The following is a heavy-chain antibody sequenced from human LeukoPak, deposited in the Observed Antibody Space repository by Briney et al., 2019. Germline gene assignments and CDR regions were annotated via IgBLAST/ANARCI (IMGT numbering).Heavy chain of an antibody. J-gene: IGHJ6*02. D-gene: IGHD3-3*01. CDR2: ISGSGGST. CDR1: GFTFSSYA. V-gene: IGHV3-23*01. Sequence: GGSLRLSCAASGFTFSSYAMSWVRQAPGKGLEWVSAISGSGGSTYYADSVKGRSTISRDNSKNTLYLQMNSLRAEDTAVYYCAKDHYDFWSGYSSPFPKYYGMDVWGQGTTVTVSS. CDR3: AKDHYDFWSGYSSPFPKYYGMDV.